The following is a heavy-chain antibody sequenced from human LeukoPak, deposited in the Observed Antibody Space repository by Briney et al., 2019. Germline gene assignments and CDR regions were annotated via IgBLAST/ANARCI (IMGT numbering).Heavy chain of an antibody. CDR3: AREWATTVTSMNAFYI. CDR2: IYYRGST. V-gene: IGHV4-59*12. J-gene: IGHJ3*02. D-gene: IGHD4-17*01. Sequence: PSETLSLTCTLSGGFISSYYWSWIRQPPGKGREWIGYIYYRGSTYYNPSLKSRVTISVDTSKNQFSLKLSSVTAADTAVYYCAREWATTVTSMNAFYIWGQGTMVTVSS. CDR1: GGFISSYY.